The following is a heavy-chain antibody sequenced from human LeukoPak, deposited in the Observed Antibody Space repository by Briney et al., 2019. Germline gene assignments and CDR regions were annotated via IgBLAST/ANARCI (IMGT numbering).Heavy chain of an antibody. CDR1: GFTFSSYG. V-gene: IGHV3-30*02. J-gene: IGHJ4*02. Sequence: GGSLRLSCAASGFTFSSYGMHWVRQAPGKGLDWVAFIHHDGSNKYYADSVKGRFTISRDNSKNTLYLQMNSLRAEDTAVYYCARDSSSWYGRFDYWGQGTLVTVSS. CDR3: ARDSSSWYGRFDY. CDR2: IHHDGSNK. D-gene: IGHD6-13*01.